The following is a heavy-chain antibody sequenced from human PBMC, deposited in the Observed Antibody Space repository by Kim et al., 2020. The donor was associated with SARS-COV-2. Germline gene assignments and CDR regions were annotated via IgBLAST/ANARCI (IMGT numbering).Heavy chain of an antibody. CDR2: ISSDSKLL. CDR3: VRVAAYRGQSYYYAMDV. V-gene: IGHV3-48*02. J-gene: IGHJ6*02. CDR1: GFTFSAYS. D-gene: IGHD3-16*01. Sequence: GGSLRLACAASGFTFSAYSMNWVRQSPGKGLEWVSFISSDSKLLYYADSLKGRVTISRDNANNSLSLQVNSLRDEDTAVYYCVRVAAYRGQSYYYAMDVWGQGTTVTVSS.